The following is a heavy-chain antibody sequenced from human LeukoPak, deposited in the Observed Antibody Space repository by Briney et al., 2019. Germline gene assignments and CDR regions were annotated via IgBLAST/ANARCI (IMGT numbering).Heavy chain of an antibody. CDR2: IYPGDSDT. D-gene: IGHD2-2*01. CDR1: GYTFTSYW. V-gene: IGHV5-51*01. CDR3: ARHGGGYCRSTSCYLFDP. Sequence: HGESLKISCKASGYTFTSYWLGWVRQMPGKGLEWMGIIYPGDSDTKYSPSFQGQVTISVDKSISTAYLQWSSLKASDTAMYYCARHGGGYCRSTSCYLFDPWGQGTLVTVSS. J-gene: IGHJ5*02.